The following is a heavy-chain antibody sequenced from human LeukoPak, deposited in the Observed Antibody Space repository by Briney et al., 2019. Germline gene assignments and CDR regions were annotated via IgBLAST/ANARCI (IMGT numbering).Heavy chain of an antibody. CDR3: ARGRISYYGMDV. Sequence: SPTLSLTCAISGDSVSSNSAAWNWLRQSPSRGLEWLGRTYYRSKWYNDYAVSVKSRITINPDTSKNQFSLQLNSVTPEDTAVYYCARGRISYYGMDVWGQGTTVTVSS. CDR2: TYYRSKWYN. CDR1: GDSVSSNSAA. V-gene: IGHV6-1*01. J-gene: IGHJ6*02.